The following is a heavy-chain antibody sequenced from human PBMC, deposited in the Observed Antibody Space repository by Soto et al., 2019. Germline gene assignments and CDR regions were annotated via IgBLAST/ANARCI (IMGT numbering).Heavy chain of an antibody. CDR3: ARLRVIPPRPYWYFDL. Sequence: QVQLVQPGAEVKKPGSSVKVSCKASGGTFSSYAISWVRQAPGQGLEWMGGIIPIFGTANYAQKFQGRVTITADESTSTAYMELSSLRSEDTAVYYCARLRVIPPRPYWYFDLWGRGTLVTVSS. D-gene: IGHD3-16*02. V-gene: IGHV1-69*01. J-gene: IGHJ2*01. CDR1: GGTFSSYA. CDR2: IIPIFGTA.